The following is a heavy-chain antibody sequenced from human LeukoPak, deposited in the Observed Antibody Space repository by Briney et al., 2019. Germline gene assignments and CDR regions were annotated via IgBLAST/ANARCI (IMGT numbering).Heavy chain of an antibody. CDR3: ARVFFRGDYSKFLAY. CDR2: MNPNSGNT. D-gene: IGHD4-17*01. Sequence: ASVKVSCKASGYTFTGYYMHWVRQAPGQGLEWMGWMNPNSGNTGYAQKFQGRVTITRNTSISTAYMELSSLRSEDTAVYYCARVFFRGDYSKFLAYWGQGTLVTVSS. J-gene: IGHJ4*02. V-gene: IGHV1-8*03. CDR1: GYTFTGYY.